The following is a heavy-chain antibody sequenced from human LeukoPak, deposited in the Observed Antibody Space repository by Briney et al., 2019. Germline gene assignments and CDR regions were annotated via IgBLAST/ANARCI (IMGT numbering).Heavy chain of an antibody. CDR1: GFTFSSYS. CDR3: ARQTIIYGDYSDY. Sequence: GGSLRLSCAASGFTFSSYSMNWVRQAPGKGLEWVSSISSSSSYIYYADSVKGRFTISRDNAKNSLFLQMNSLRAEDTAVYYCARQTIIYGDYSDYWGQGTLVTVSS. D-gene: IGHD4/OR15-4a*01. CDR2: ISSSSSYI. J-gene: IGHJ4*02. V-gene: IGHV3-21*06.